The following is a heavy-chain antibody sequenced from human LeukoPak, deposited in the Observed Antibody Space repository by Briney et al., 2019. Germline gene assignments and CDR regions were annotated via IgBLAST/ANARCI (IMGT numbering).Heavy chain of an antibody. CDR2: IYYSGST. CDR3: ARPGIYYDSSGVDAFDI. Sequence: PSETLSLTCTVSGGSISSSSYYWGWIRQPPGKWLEWIGSIYYSGSTYYNPSLKSRVTISVDTSKNQFSLKLSSVTAADTAVYYCARPGIYYDSSGVDAFDIWGQGTMVTVSS. CDR1: GGSISSSSYY. D-gene: IGHD3-22*01. J-gene: IGHJ3*02. V-gene: IGHV4-39*01.